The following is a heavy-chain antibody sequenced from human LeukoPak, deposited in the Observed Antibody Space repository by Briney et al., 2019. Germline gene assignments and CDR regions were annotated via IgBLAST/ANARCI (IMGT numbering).Heavy chain of an antibody. V-gene: IGHV3-48*01. CDR1: GFRFSSYS. D-gene: IGHD6-19*01. J-gene: IGHJ5*02. Sequence: GGSLRLSCAASGFRFSSYSMHWVRQAPGKGLDWVSSITRGSSTRYYADSVKGRFTISRDDGNTSLYLHMNSLRVDDTAVYFCARDATVASSPNWFDPWGQGALVTVSS. CDR2: ITRGSSTR. CDR3: ARDATVASSPNWFDP.